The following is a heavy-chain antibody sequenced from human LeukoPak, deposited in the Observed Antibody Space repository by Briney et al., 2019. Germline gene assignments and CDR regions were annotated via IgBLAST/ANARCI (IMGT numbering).Heavy chain of an antibody. CDR2: ISAYNGNT. CDR3: ARDRGDYYDSSGYHDY. D-gene: IGHD3-22*01. J-gene: IGHJ4*02. CDR1: GYTFTSYG. V-gene: IGHV1-18*01. Sequence: ASVKVSCKASGYTFTSYGISWVRQAPGQGLEWMGWISAYNGNTNYAQKLQGRVTMTTDTSTSTAYMELRSLRSDDTAVYYCARDRGDYYDSSGYHDYWGQGTLVTVSS.